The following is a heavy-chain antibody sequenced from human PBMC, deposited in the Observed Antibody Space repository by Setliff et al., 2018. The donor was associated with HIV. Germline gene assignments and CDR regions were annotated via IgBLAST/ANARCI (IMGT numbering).Heavy chain of an antibody. CDR3: AKDRITGYYNFWSGPNFDY. J-gene: IGHJ4*02. D-gene: IGHD3-3*01. V-gene: IGHV3-23*01. CDR2: MSGSGA. Sequence: GGSLRLSCAASGLTFSSYAMSWVRQAPGRGLQWVSAMSGSGANAYSVKGRFTISRDNSKNTLYLQMNSLRADDTAVYYCAKDRITGYYNFWSGPNFDYWGQGTLVTVSS. CDR1: GLTFSSYA.